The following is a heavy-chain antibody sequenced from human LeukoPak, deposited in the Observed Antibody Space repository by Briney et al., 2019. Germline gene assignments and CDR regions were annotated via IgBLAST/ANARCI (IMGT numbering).Heavy chain of an antibody. CDR1: GYTFTSYY. V-gene: IGHV1-46*01. J-gene: IGHJ4*02. Sequence: ASVKVFCKASGYTFTSYYMHWVRQAPGQGLEWMGIINPSGGSTSYAQKFQGRVTMTRDTSTSTVYMELSSLRSEDTAVYYCARAQAMITLGGVIPNFDYWGQGTLVTVSS. CDR3: ARAQAMITLGGVIPNFDY. D-gene: IGHD3-16*02. CDR2: INPSGGST.